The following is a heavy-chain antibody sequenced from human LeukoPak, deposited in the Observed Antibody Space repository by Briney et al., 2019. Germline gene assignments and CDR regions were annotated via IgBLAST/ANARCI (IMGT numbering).Heavy chain of an antibody. J-gene: IGHJ4*02. V-gene: IGHV1-8*02. D-gene: IGHD5-24*01. Sequence: ASVKVSCKASGYTFKNYDINWVRHATGQGLERMGWMNPNSGNTGFAQKFQDRVSMTRDTSINTAYMELTSLRSGDTAVYYCARATPGGLHGYSFDYWGQGTVVTVYS. CDR3: ARATPGGLHGYSFDY. CDR2: MNPNSGNT. CDR1: GYTFKNYD.